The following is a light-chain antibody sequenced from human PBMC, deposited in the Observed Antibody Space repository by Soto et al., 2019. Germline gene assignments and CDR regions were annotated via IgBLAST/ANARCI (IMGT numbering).Light chain of an antibody. J-gene: IGLJ2*01. Sequence: QSVLTQPPSVSGDPGQRVTISCTGSSCNIGAGYDVHWYQQLPGTAPKLLIYGNSNRPSGVPDRVSGSKSGTSASLAIAGLKAEDEEDYYCSPYDSSVSVVSDKGTKL. V-gene: IGLV1-40*01. CDR1: SCNIGAGYD. CDR3: SPYDSSVSVV. CDR2: GNS.